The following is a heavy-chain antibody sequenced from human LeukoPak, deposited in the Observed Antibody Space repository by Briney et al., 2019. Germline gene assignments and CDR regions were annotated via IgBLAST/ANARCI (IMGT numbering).Heavy chain of an antibody. J-gene: IGHJ4*02. V-gene: IGHV3-48*03. D-gene: IGHD2-15*01. CDR1: GFTFSSYE. Sequence: GGSLRLSCAASGFTFSSYEMNWVRQAPGKGLEWVSYISSSGSTIYYADSVKGRFTISRGNAKNSLYLQMNSLRAEDTAVYYCARGPYPGYCSGGSCYVVWDYWGQGTLVTVSS. CDR2: ISSSGSTI. CDR3: ARGPYPGYCSGGSCYVVWDY.